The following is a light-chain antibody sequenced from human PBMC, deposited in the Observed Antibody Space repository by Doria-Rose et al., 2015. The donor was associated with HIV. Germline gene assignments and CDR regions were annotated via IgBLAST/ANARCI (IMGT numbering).Light chain of an antibody. J-gene: IGLJ2*01. Sequence: SVLTPPPSVSAAPGRKVTISCSGSSSNIGNNYVSWYQQLPGTAPKLLIHDNNKRPSGIPDRFSGSKSGTSATLGITGLQTGDEADYYCGTWDGSLSAVVFGGGTKLTVL. CDR3: GTWDGSLSAVV. V-gene: IGLV1-51*01. CDR1: SSNIGNNY. CDR2: DNN.